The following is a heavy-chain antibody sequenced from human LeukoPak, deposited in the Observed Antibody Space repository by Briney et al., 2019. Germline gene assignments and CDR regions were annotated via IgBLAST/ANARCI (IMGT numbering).Heavy chain of an antibody. Sequence: SGTLSLTCAASGGSISSSNWWSWVRQPPGKGLEWIGEFNHSWGAKYNPSFRSRVTISVDTSNNHLSLSLNSVTAADTAVYYCAASLWFGIYPDYWGQGSLVTVSS. J-gene: IGHJ4*02. CDR3: AASLWFGIYPDY. D-gene: IGHD3-10*01. CDR1: GGSISSSNW. V-gene: IGHV4-4*02. CDR2: FNHSWGA.